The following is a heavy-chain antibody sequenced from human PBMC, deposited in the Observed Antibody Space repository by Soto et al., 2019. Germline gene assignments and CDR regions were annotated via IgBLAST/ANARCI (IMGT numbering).Heavy chain of an antibody. D-gene: IGHD3-10*01. CDR3: ASFLWFGEGGKDYGMDV. J-gene: IGHJ6*02. CDR1: GGSISSGGYY. CDR2: IYYSGST. V-gene: IGHV4-31*03. Sequence: SETLSLTCTVPGGSISSGGYYWSWIRQHPGKGLEWIGYIYYSGSTYYNPSLKSRVTISVDTSKNQFSLKLSSVTAADTAVYYCASFLWFGEGGKDYGMDVWGQGTTVTVSS.